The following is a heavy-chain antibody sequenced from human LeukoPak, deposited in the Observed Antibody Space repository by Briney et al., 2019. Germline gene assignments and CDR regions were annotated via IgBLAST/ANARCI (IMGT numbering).Heavy chain of an antibody. J-gene: IGHJ3*02. Sequence: ASVKVSCKASGYTFTSYYMHWVRQAPGQGLEWMGIINPSGGSTNYAQKFQGRVTMTRDTSTSTVYMELSSLRSEDTAMYYCARGGPRDMRGSGDAFDIWGRGTMVTVSS. D-gene: IGHD3-3*01. CDR3: ARGGPRDMRGSGDAFDI. V-gene: IGHV1-46*01. CDR2: INPSGGST. CDR1: GYTFTSYY.